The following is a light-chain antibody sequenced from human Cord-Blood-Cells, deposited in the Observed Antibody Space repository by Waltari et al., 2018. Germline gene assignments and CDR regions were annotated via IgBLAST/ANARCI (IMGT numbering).Light chain of an antibody. J-gene: IGKJ4*01. CDR2: AAS. V-gene: IGKV1-39*01. CDR1: QSISSY. CDR3: QQSYSTPQT. Sequence: DIQMTQSPSSLSASVGDRVTITCRASQSISSYLNWYQQKPGKAPKLLIYAASSLQSGVPSRFNGSGSGTDFTLTISSLQPEDFVTYYCQQSYSTPQTFGGGTKVEIK.